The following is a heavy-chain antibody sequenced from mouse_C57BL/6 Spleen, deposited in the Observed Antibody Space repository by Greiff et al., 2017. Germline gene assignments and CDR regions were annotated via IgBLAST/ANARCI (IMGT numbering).Heavy chain of an antibody. Sequence: QVQLQQSGAELVRPGTSVKVSCKASGYAFTNYLIEWVKQRPGQGLEWIGVINPGSGGTNYNEKFKGKATLTANKSSRTAYMQLSSLTSEDSAVSFCARRGDGYYGYWGQGTTLTVSS. CDR2: INPGSGGT. V-gene: IGHV1-54*01. CDR1: GYAFTNYL. J-gene: IGHJ2*01. CDR3: ARRGDGYYGY. D-gene: IGHD2-3*01.